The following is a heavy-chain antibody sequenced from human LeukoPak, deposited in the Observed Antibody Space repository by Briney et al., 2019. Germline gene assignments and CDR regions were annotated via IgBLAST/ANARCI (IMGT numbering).Heavy chain of an antibody. CDR1: GYTFTGYY. CDR2: INPNSGGT. J-gene: IGHJ4*02. V-gene: IGHV1-2*02. D-gene: IGHD2-2*01. Sequence: ASVKVSCKASGYTFTGYYMHWVRQAPGQGLEWMGWINPNSGGTNYAQKFQGRVTMTRDTSISTAYMELSRLRSDDTAVYYCARGKRVAAAAISPDFRYWGQGTLVTVSS. CDR3: ARGKRVAAAAISPDFRY.